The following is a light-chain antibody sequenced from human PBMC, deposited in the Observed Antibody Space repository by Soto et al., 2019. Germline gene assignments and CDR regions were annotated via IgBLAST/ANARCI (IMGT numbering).Light chain of an antibody. CDR1: QGIGSF. Sequence: AIRMTQSPSSISASTGDRVTITCRASQGIGSFLAWYQQKPGKAPKLLIYAAATLQRGAPSRFSASGSGTDFTLTISRLQSEDFATYFCQQYLSYPYTFGQGTKLEI. CDR2: AAA. CDR3: QQYLSYPYT. J-gene: IGKJ2*01. V-gene: IGKV1-8*01.